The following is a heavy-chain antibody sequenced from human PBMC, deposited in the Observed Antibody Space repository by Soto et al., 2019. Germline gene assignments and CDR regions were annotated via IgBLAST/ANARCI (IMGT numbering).Heavy chain of an antibody. V-gene: IGHV1-18*01. Sequence: ASVKVSCKASGYTFTSYGIIWVRQAPGQGLEWMGWISAYNGNTNYAQKLQGRVTMTTDTSTSTAYMELRSLRSDDTAVYYCARDAFSSGWYQDYGMDVWGQGTTVTVSS. CDR3: ARDAFSSGWYQDYGMDV. CDR2: ISAYNGNT. CDR1: GYTFTSYG. J-gene: IGHJ6*02. D-gene: IGHD6-19*01.